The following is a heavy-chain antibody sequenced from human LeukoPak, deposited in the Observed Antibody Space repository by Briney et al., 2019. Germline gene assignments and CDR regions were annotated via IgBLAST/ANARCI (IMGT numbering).Heavy chain of an antibody. CDR1: GGSISSNSYC. D-gene: IGHD3-3*01. CDR3: ARHPIFGALGGNYWFDP. Sequence: SETLSLTCTVSGGSISSNSYCWGWIRQPPGKGLEWVGSMYYRGTTYYNPSLKSRVTFSVDTSKNQFSLKLTSMTAADTAVYYCARHPIFGALGGNYWFDPWGQGTLVTVSS. J-gene: IGHJ5*02. V-gene: IGHV4-39*01. CDR2: MYYRGTT.